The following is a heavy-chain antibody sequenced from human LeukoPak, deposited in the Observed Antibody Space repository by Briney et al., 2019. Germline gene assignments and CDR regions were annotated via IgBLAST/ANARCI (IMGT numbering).Heavy chain of an antibody. CDR2: IYYSGST. V-gene: IGHV4-59*01. CDR3: ARSTIFGQIDY. Sequence: SETLSLTCTVSGGSISSYYWSWIRQPPGKGLEWIGYIYYSGSTNYNPSLKSRVTISVDTSKNQFSLKLSSVTAADTAVYYCARSTIFGQIDYWGQGTLVTVSS. CDR1: GGSISSYY. D-gene: IGHD3-3*01. J-gene: IGHJ4*02.